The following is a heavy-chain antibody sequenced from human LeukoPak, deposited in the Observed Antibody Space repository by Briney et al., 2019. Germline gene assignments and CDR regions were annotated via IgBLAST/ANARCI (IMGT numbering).Heavy chain of an antibody. Sequence: SETLSLACTVSGGSISSYYWSWIRQPAGKGLEWIGRIYTSESTNYNPSLKSRVTMSVDTSKNQFSLKLSSVTAADTAVYYCARGVAAAVPYYYYMDVWGKGTTVTVSS. CDR1: GGSISSYY. J-gene: IGHJ6*03. V-gene: IGHV4-4*07. CDR2: IYTSEST. D-gene: IGHD6-13*01. CDR3: ARGVAAAVPYYYYMDV.